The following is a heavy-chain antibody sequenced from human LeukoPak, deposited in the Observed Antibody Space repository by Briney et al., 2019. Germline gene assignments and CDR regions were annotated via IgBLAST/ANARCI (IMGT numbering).Heavy chain of an antibody. CDR1: GYTLTELS. CDR2: INPTGGST. J-gene: IGHJ4*02. V-gene: IGHV1-46*01. D-gene: IGHD6-6*01. Sequence: ASVKVSCKVSGYTLTELSMHWVRQAPGQGLEWMGIINPTGGSTTYAQKFQGRVTMTRDTSTSTVYMELSSLRSDDTAVYYCARTAARRFDYWGQGTLVTVS. CDR3: ARTAARRFDY.